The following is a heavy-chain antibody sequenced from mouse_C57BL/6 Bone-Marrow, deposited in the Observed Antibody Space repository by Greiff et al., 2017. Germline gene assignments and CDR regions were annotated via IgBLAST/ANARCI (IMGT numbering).Heavy chain of an antibody. Sequence: QVQLQQSGAELMKPGASVKLSCKATGYTFTGYWIDWVKPRPGHGLEWIGEILPGSGSTNYNEKFKGQATLTADTSSTTAYMQLSSLTTEYSAIYCGSRNEGKGYAMDYWGQGTSVTVSS. V-gene: IGHV1-9*01. CDR3: SRNEGKGYAMDY. CDR1: GYTFTGYW. D-gene: IGHD1-3*01. CDR2: ILPGSGST. J-gene: IGHJ4*01.